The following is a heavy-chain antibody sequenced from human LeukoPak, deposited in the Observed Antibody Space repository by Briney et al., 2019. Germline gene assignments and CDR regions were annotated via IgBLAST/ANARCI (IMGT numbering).Heavy chain of an antibody. CDR2: IGATGAT. CDR3: IEARHKYLATAWTGPYYGLDV. D-gene: IGHD2/OR15-2a*01. V-gene: IGHV3-13*01. CDR1: GLSFSNHD. Sequence: GGSLRLSCAASGLSFSNHDLHWVRQVSGKGLEWVSAIGATGATYYAGSVRGRFTISRENAKNSLYLQMNNLRAEDTAVYYCIEARHKYLATAWTGPYYGLDVWGQGTTVTVSS. J-gene: IGHJ6*02.